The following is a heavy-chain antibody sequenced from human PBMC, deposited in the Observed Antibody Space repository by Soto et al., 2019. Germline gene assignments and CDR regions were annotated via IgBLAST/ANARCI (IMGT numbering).Heavy chain of an antibody. CDR3: ARPHYDSNTFYYYFDY. J-gene: IGHJ4*02. CDR2: IFHGVST. CDR1: GGSFSGYY. D-gene: IGHD3-22*01. V-gene: IGHV4-34*12. Sequence: SETLSLTCAVYGGSFSGYYWSWIRQPPGKGLEWIGEIFHGVSTNYSPSLKSRVTISVDTSKNQFSLDLSSVTAADTAVYYCARPHYDSNTFYYYFDYWSQGTLVTVSS.